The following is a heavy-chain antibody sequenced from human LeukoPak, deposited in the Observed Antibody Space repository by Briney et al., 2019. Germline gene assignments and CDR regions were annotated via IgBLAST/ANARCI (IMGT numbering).Heavy chain of an antibody. CDR1: GYTFTSYG. CDR2: ISAYNGNT. V-gene: IGHV1-18*01. Sequence: GASVKVSCKASGYTFTSYGISWVRQAPGQGLEWMGWISAYNGNTNYAQELQGRVTMTTDTSKTTAYMELRSLRSDDTAVYYCARDPYYFGSGSYFSASYFDSWGQGTLVTVSS. D-gene: IGHD3-10*01. J-gene: IGHJ4*02. CDR3: ARDPYYFGSGSYFSASYFDS.